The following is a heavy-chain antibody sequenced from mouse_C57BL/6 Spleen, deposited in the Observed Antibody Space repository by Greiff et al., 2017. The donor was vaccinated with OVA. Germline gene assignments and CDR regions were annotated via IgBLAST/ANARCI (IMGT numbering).Heavy chain of an antibody. Sequence: QVQLKQSGAELVRPGTSVKMSCKASGYTFTNYWIGWAKQRPGHGLEWIGDIYPGGGYTNYNEKFKGKATLTADKSSSTAFMQFSSLTSEDSAIYYCACSNYPSYAMDYWGQGTSVTVSS. CDR1: GYTFTNYW. V-gene: IGHV1-63*01. CDR2: IYPGGGYT. CDR3: ACSNYPSYAMDY. D-gene: IGHD2-5*01. J-gene: IGHJ4*01.